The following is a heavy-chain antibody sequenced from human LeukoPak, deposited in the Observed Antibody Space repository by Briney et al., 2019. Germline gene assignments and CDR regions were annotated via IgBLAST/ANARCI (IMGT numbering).Heavy chain of an antibody. CDR2: IYYSGST. D-gene: IGHD6-13*01. J-gene: IGHJ4*02. V-gene: IGHV4-39*07. CDR1: SGSISSSSYY. CDR3: ARYSSSWTEYYFDY. Sequence: SETLSLTCTVSSGSISSSSYYWGWIRQPPGKGLEWIGSIYYSGSTYYNPSLKSRVTISVDTSKNQFSLKLSSVTAADTAVYYCARYSSSWTEYYFDYWGQGTLVTVSS.